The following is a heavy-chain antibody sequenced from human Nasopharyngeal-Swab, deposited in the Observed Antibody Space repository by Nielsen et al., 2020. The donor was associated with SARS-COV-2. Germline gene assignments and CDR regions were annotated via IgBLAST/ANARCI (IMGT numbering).Heavy chain of an antibody. CDR2: ISGDGTDT. CDR1: GFSFGSFA. D-gene: IGHD3-3*01. J-gene: IGHJ4*02. CDR3: VKGSDFWSATNSHFDS. Sequence: GGSLRLSCAASGFSFGSFAMHWARQTPGKGLEWISLISGDGTDTFYADSVKGRFTISRDNTKSSLYLQMNSLRAEDTALYYCVKGSDFWSATNSHFDSWGQGSLVTVSS. V-gene: IGHV3-43*02.